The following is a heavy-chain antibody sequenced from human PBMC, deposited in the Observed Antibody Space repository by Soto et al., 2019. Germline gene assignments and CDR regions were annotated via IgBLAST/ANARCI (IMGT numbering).Heavy chain of an antibody. CDR2: ISGSGDTT. V-gene: IGHV3-23*01. CDR3: AKGTRVDSDYYYYMDV. Sequence: GGSLRLSCAASAFTFSSYAMTWVRQAPGKGLEWVSAISGSGDTTHYADSVKGRFTISRDNSKNTLYLQMNSLRPDDTAIYYCAKGTRVDSDYYYYMDVWGKGTTVTRLL. CDR1: AFTFSSYA. J-gene: IGHJ6*03. D-gene: IGHD2-15*01.